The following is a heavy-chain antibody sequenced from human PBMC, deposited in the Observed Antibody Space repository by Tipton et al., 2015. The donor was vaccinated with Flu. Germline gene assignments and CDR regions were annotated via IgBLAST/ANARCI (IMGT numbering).Heavy chain of an antibody. V-gene: IGHV4-38-2*01. Sequence: TLSLTCSVSGDSIGSPYFWGWIRQPPGKGLEWIGNVRQAGSTYYNPSLRSRVTISLDRPKNQFSLKLTSVTAADTAVYYCARTEPRTLYYFDFWGQGTLVTVSS. CDR1: GDSIGSPYF. CDR2: VRQAGST. J-gene: IGHJ4*02. CDR3: ARTEPRTLYYFDF. D-gene: IGHD1-14*01.